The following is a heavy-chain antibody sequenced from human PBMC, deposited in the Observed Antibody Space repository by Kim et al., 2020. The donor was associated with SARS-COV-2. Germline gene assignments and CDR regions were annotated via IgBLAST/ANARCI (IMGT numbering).Heavy chain of an antibody. J-gene: IGHJ5*02. CDR3: ARLRVLGGELRDREGDWFDP. V-gene: IGHV5-10-1*01. CDR2: IDPSDSYT. CDR1: GYSFTSYW. D-gene: IGHD3-16*01. Sequence: GESLKISCKGSGYSFTSYWISWVRQMPGKGLEWMGRIDPSDSYTNYSPSFQGHVTISADKSISTAYLQWSSLKASDTAMYYCARLRVLGGELRDREGDWFDPWGQGTLVTVSS.